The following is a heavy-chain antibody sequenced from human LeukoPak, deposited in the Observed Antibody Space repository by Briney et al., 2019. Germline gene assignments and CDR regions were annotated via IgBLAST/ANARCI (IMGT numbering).Heavy chain of an antibody. D-gene: IGHD3-10*01. CDR3: ARSYYYGSGSYYASYYYGMDV. CDR2: IYPGDSDT. V-gene: IGHV5-51*01. Sequence: GESLKISCKGSGYSFTSYWIGWVRQMPGKGLEWMGIIYPGDSDTRYSPSFQGQVTISADKSISTAYLQWSSLKASDTAMYYCARSYYYGSGSYYASYYYGMDVWGQGTTVTVSS. J-gene: IGHJ6*02. CDR1: GYSFTSYW.